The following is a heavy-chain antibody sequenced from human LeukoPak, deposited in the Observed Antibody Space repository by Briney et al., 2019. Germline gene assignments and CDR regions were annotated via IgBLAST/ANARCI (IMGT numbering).Heavy chain of an antibody. CDR3: ARLGFSGYCSSTSCHDAFDI. J-gene: IGHJ3*02. CDR1: GGSISSYY. Sequence: SETLSLTCTVSGGSISSYYWSCIRQPPGKGLEGIGYIYTTGSTNYNPSLKSRVTISVDTPKNQFSLKLSSVTAADTAVYYCARLGFSGYCSSTSCHDAFDIWGQGTMVTVSS. V-gene: IGHV4-4*09. D-gene: IGHD2-2*01. CDR2: IYTTGST.